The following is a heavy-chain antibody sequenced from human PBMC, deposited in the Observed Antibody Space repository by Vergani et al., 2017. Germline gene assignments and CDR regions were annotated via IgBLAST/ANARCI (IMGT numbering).Heavy chain of an antibody. CDR1: GFSFPGDA. CDR2: VSGSSATP. D-gene: IGHD5-12*01. V-gene: IGHV3-23*01. CDR3: TKGSRGYTGYFFDY. Sequence: EVQLLESGGGLVQPGGSLRLSCEASGFSFPGDAMSWVRQAPGKGLEWVSSVSGSSATPSYADSVKGRFIISRDNSKNTLHLQMNSLRADDTAVYYCTKGSRGYTGYFFDYWGQGTLATVSS. J-gene: IGHJ4*02.